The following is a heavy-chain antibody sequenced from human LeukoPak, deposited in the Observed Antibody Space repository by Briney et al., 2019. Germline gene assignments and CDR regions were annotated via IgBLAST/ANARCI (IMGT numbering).Heavy chain of an antibody. CDR1: GFTFSSYS. D-gene: IGHD5-12*01. CDR2: ISSGSSTI. Sequence: GGSLRLSCAASGFTFSSYSMNWARQAPGKGLEWVSYISSGSSTIYYADSVKGRFTISRDNAKNSLYLQMNSLRAEDTAVYYCARVRGGYHSDYWGQGTLVTVSS. J-gene: IGHJ4*02. V-gene: IGHV3-48*01. CDR3: ARVRGGYHSDY.